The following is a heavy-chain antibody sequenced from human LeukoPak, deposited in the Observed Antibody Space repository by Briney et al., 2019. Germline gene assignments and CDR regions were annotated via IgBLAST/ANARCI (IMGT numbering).Heavy chain of an antibody. J-gene: IGHJ4*02. CDR1: EYTFTGYY. CDR3: ARGITIFGVVIIGGLDY. D-gene: IGHD3-3*01. Sequence: ASVKVSCKASEYTFTGYYMRWVRQAPGQGLEWMGWINPNSGGTNYAQKFQGRVTMTRDTSISTAYMELSRLRSDDTAVYYCARGITIFGVVIIGGLDYWGQGTLVTVSS. CDR2: INPNSGGT. V-gene: IGHV1-2*02.